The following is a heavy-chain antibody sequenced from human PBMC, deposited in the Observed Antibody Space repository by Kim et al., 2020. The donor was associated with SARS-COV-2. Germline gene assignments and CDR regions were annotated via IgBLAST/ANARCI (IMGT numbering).Heavy chain of an antibody. Sequence: GGSLRLSCAASGFTFSSYGMHWVRQAPGKGLEWVAVISYDGSNKYYADSVKGRFTISRDNSKNTLYLQMNSLRAEDTAVYYCAKPGLWGQGTLVTVSS. CDR2: ISYDGSNK. CDR3: AKPGL. CDR1: GFTFSSYG. J-gene: IGHJ4*02. D-gene: IGHD3-10*01. V-gene: IGHV3-30*18.